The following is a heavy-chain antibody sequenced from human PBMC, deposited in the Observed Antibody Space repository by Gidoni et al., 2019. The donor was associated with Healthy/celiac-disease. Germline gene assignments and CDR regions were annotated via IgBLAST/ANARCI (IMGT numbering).Heavy chain of an antibody. V-gene: IGHV3-21*01. D-gene: IGHD6-19*01. CDR1: GFTFSSYS. J-gene: IGHJ4*02. CDR3: ARDMAVAGTSGY. CDR2: ISSSSSYI. Sequence: EVQLVESGGGLVKPGGSLRLSCAASGFTFSSYSMNWVRQAPGKGLEWVSSISSSSSYIYYADSVKGRFTISRDNAKNSLYLQMNSLRAEDTAVYYCARDMAVAGTSGYWGQGTLVTVSS.